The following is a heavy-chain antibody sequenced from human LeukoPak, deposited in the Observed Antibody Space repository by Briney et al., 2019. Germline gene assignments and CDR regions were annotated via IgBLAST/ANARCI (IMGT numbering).Heavy chain of an antibody. V-gene: IGHV4-34*01. J-gene: IGHJ5*02. CDR3: ARLIRGLAVAVVLYNWFDP. CDR2: INHSGST. D-gene: IGHD6-19*01. CDR1: GGSFSGYY. Sequence: SETLSLTCAVYGGSFSGYYWSWIRQPPGKGLEWIGEINHSGSTNYNPSLKSRVTISVDTSKNQFSLKLSSVTAADTAVYYCARLIRGLAVAVVLYNWFDPWGQGTLVTVSS.